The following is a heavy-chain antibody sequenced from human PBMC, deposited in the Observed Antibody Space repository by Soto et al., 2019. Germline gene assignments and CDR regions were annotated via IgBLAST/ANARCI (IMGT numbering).Heavy chain of an antibody. CDR2: ISYDGSNK. Sequence: GGSLSLSCEASGFTFGSFVMHWVRQAPGKGLEWVAVISYDGSNKYYADSVKGRFTISRDNSKNTLYLQMNSLRAEDTAVYYCARDFLSSSWFDYWGQGTLVTVSS. D-gene: IGHD6-13*01. CDR3: ARDFLSSSWFDY. CDR1: GFTFGSFV. J-gene: IGHJ5*01. V-gene: IGHV3-30-3*01.